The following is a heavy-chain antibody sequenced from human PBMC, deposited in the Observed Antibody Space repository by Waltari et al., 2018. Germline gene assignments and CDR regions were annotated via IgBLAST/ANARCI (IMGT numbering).Heavy chain of an antibody. J-gene: IGHJ4*02. CDR2: IKQDGSEK. CDR3: ARGPPSLVWWLFDY. V-gene: IGHV3-7*01. CDR1: GFTFSSYW. D-gene: IGHD5-12*01. Sequence: EVQLVESGGGLVQPGGSLRLSCAASGFTFSSYWMSWVRQAPGKGLEWVANIKQDGSEKYYVDSVKGRFTISRDNAKNSLYLQMNSLRAEDTAVYYCARGPPSLVWWLFDYWGQGTLVTVSS.